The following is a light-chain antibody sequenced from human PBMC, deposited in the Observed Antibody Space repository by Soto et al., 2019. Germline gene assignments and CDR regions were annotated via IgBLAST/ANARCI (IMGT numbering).Light chain of an antibody. CDR2: WAS. V-gene: IGKV1-5*03. J-gene: IGKJ2*01. Sequence: DIQMTQSPSTLSASVGDRVIITCRASQSISRGLAWYQQKPGEAPKLLIYWASSLESGVPSRFSGSGSGTEFTLTISSLQPDDFATYSCQQFKSYPYTFGQGTKLEIK. CDR1: QSISRG. CDR3: QQFKSYPYT.